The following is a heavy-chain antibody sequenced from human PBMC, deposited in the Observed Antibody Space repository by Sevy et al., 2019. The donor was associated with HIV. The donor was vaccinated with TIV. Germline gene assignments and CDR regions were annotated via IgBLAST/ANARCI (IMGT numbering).Heavy chain of an antibody. Sequence: ASVKVSCKASGYTFTGYYMHWVRQAPGQGLEWMGWINPNSCGTNYAQKFQGRVTMTRDTSISTAYMELRRLRSDDTAVYYCARALYSSSCSFCPRYGMDVWVQGTTVTVSS. V-gene: IGHV1-2*02. D-gene: IGHD6-13*01. CDR2: INPNSCGT. J-gene: IGHJ6*02. CDR1: GYTFTGYY. CDR3: ARALYSSSCSFCPRYGMDV.